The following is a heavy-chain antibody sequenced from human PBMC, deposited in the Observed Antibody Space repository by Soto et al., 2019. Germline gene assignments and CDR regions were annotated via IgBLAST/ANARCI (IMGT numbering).Heavy chain of an antibody. CDR3: ARDLGVVTVGGWFDP. J-gene: IGHJ5*02. CDR2: ISAYNGNT. D-gene: IGHD2-15*01. Sequence: QVQLVQSGAEVKKPGASVKVSCKAAGYTFTSYGISWVRQAPGQGLEWMGWISAYNGNTNYAQKLQGRVTMTTDKSTSTAYMELGSRRSDDTAVYYCARDLGVVTVGGWFDPWGQGPLVTVSS. CDR1: GYTFTSYG. V-gene: IGHV1-18*01.